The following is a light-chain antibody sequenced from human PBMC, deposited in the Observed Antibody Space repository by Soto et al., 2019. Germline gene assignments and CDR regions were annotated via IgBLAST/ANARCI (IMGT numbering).Light chain of an antibody. V-gene: IGKV3-20*01. CDR1: QSVSSSY. CDR3: QQYGSSPRT. CDR2: GAS. J-gene: IGKJ1*01. Sequence: EIVLMQSPGTLSLSAGERATLSCRASQSVSSSYLAWYQQKPGQAPRLVIHGASSRATGIPDRFSGSGSGTDFTLTISRLESEDSAVYYCQQYGSSPRTFGQGTKVEIK.